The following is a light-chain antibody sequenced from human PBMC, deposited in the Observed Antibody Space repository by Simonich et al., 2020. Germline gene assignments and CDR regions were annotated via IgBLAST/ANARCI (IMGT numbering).Light chain of an antibody. CDR1: QSVLYSSNNKNY. V-gene: IGKV4-1*01. J-gene: IGKJ2*01. Sequence: DIVMTQSPDSLAVSLGERATINCKSSQSVLYSSNNKNYLAWYQQKPGQPPKLLIYWASTRVSGFPDRFSGSGSGTDFTLTISSLQAEDVAVYYCQQYYSTPYTFGQGTKLEIK. CDR2: WAS. CDR3: QQYYSTPYT.